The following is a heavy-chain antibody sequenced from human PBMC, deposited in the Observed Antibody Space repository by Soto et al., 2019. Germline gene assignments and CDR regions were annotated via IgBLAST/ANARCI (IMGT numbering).Heavy chain of an antibody. V-gene: IGHV4-30-4*01. CDR2: IYYSGST. D-gene: IGHD3-22*01. CDR3: ARHYYDSSAYHFVGLDY. J-gene: IGHJ4*02. Sequence: PSETLSLTCTVSGGSASSDNYYWSWIRQSPGKGLEWIGYIYYSGSTYSNPSLNGRVTISVDTSKNQFSLKLSSVTAADTALYFCARHYYDSSAYHFVGLDYWGQGTLVTVSS. CDR1: GGSASSDNYY.